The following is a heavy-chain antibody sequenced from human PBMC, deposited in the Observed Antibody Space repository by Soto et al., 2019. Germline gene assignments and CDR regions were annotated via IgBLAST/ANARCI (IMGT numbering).Heavy chain of an antibody. Sequence: GGSLRLSCAASGFTVSSNYMSWVRQAPGKGLEWVSVIYSGGSTYYADSVKGRFTISRDNSKNTLYLQMNSLRAEDTAVYYCARTVGLLWFGELFLQNYYYYYMDVWGKGTTVTVSS. CDR1: GFTVSSNY. V-gene: IGHV3-66*01. D-gene: IGHD3-10*01. CDR3: ARTVGLLWFGELFLQNYYYYYMDV. J-gene: IGHJ6*03. CDR2: IYSGGST.